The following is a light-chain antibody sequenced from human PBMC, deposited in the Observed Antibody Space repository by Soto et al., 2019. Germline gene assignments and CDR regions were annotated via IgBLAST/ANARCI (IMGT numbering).Light chain of an antibody. Sequence: DIQMTQSPSTLSASVGDRVTITCRASQSISSWLAWYQQKPGKAPKLLIYKASSLESGVPSRFSGSGSGTEFTITISSLTPDDFAPYYGQQYNSYPVGLGKGTKVAIK. CDR1: QSISSW. V-gene: IGKV1-5*03. J-gene: IGKJ1*01. CDR2: KAS. CDR3: QQYNSYPVG.